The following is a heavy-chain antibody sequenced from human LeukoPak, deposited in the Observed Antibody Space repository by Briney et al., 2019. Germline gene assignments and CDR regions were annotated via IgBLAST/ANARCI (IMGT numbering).Heavy chain of an antibody. V-gene: IGHV4-59*01. D-gene: IGHD6-6*01. CDR3: ARNPNRSSSSDY. J-gene: IGHJ4*02. CDR2: IYYSGST. Sequence: SETLSLTCTVSGGSISSYYWSWIRQPPGKGLEWIGYIYYSGSTNYNPSLKSRVTISVDTSKNQFSLKLSSVTAADTAVYYCARNPNRSSSSDYWGQGTLVTVSS. CDR1: GGSISSYY.